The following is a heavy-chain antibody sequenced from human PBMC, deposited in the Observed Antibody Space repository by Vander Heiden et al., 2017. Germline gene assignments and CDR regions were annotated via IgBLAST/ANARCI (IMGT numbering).Heavy chain of an antibody. CDR1: GFTFSSYG. V-gene: IGHV3-33*01. CDR3: ARDGIAAAGVAYY. J-gene: IGHJ4*02. D-gene: IGHD6-13*01. Sequence: QVQLVESGGGVVQPGRSLRLSCAASGFTFSSYGMHWVRQAPGKGLEWVAVIWYDGSNKYYADSVKGRFTISRDNSKNTLYLQMNSLRAEDTAVYYCARDGIAAAGVAYYWGQGTLVTVSS. CDR2: IWYDGSNK.